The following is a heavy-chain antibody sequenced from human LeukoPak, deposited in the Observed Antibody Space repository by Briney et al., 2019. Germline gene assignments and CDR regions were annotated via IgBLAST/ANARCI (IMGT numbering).Heavy chain of an antibody. V-gene: IGHV3-30*04. D-gene: IGHD4-17*01. CDR1: GFTFSSYA. Sequence: GGSLRLSCAASGFTFSSYAMHWVRQAPGKGLEWVAVISYDGSNKHYADSVKGRFTISRDNSKNTLYLQMNSLRAEDTAIYYCAKKYTTGLDPWGQGTLVTVSS. J-gene: IGHJ5*02. CDR2: ISYDGSNK. CDR3: AKKYTTGLDP.